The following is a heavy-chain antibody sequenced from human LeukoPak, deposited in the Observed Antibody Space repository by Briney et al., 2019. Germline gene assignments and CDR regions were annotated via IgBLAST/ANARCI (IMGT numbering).Heavy chain of an antibody. V-gene: IGHV3-23*01. CDR1: GFTFSTYA. CDR2: ISGGGGST. Sequence: GGSLGLSCAASGFTFSTYAMSWVRQAPGKGLEWVSGISGGGGSTYYADSVKGRFTISRDKSKNTLYLQMNSLRGEDTAVCYCAKGTIAAAGTGEDRGQGTLVTVSS. D-gene: IGHD6-13*01. J-gene: IGHJ4*02. CDR3: AKGTIAAAGTGED.